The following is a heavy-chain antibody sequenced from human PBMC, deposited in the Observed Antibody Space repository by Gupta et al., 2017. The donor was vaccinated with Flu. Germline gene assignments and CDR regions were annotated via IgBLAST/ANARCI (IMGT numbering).Heavy chain of an antibody. V-gene: IGHV2-26*01. Sequence: QVTLKASGPVLVKPTDPLPLTRPVSGFPLSPPRMGVSWIRQPPGKALGWLAHIWANDEKSDSTSRKSRLSSSKETAKSEVVLTMTNGDPVGTAAYYCARIRVTCSSSSDTCGCWGQGTLVTVSS. CDR3: ARIRVTCSSSSDTCGC. CDR1: GFPLSPPRMG. D-gene: IGHD6-6*01. CDR2: IWANDEK. J-gene: IGHJ4*02.